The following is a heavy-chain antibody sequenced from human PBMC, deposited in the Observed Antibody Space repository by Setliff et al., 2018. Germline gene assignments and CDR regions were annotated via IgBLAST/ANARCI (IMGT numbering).Heavy chain of an antibody. V-gene: IGHV4-4*07. CDR3: ARDQWVRSPPLYFSYSMDV. Sequence: PSETLSLTCTVSGDSISNYYWNWIRQPAGKGLEWIVRIYVTESTNYNPSLKSRVTVSLDTSKNQFSLKLTSMTAADTAVYYCARDQWVRSPPLYFSYSMDVWGQGTTVTVSS. D-gene: IGHD5-12*01. J-gene: IGHJ6*02. CDR1: GDSISNYY. CDR2: IYVTEST.